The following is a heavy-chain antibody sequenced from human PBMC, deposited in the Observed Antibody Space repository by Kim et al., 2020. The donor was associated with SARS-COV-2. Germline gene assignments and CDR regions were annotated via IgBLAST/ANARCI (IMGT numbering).Heavy chain of an antibody. Sequence: GGSLRLSCAASGFTVSSNYMSWVRQAPGKGLEWVSVIYSGGSTYYADSVKGRFTISRDNSKNTLYLQMNSLRAEDTAVYYCAREKDYYDSSGYYQYYFDYWGQGTLVTVSS. J-gene: IGHJ4*02. CDR1: GFTVSSNY. D-gene: IGHD3-22*01. CDR2: IYSGGST. CDR3: AREKDYYDSSGYYQYYFDY. V-gene: IGHV3-53*01.